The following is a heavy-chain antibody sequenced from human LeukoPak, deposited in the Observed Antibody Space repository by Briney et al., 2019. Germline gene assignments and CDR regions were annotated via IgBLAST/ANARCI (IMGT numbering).Heavy chain of an antibody. D-gene: IGHD1-20*01. V-gene: IGHV3-23*01. CDR2: ISGRGVST. CDR3: AKAASGNWNDVSDY. J-gene: IGHJ4*02. CDR1: GFTFSIYA. Sequence: GGSLRLSCAASGFTFSIYAMSWVRQAPGKGLEWVSSISGRGVSTSYAYSVRGRFTISRDNSKNTLYLQMNSLRAEDTAVYYCAKAASGNWNDVSDYWGQGTLVTVSS.